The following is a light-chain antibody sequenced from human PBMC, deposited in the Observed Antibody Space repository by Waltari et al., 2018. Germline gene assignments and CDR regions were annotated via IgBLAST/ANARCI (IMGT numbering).Light chain of an antibody. CDR1: QTVGRN. V-gene: IGKV3-15*01. J-gene: IGKJ1*01. Sequence: EIVMTQSPATLSVSSGERATISCRASQTVGRNLAWYQQKPGQAPRLLIYSASTRDTGIPPRFSGRGSGTEFTLTISSLQSEDFAVYYCQQYNDWPQTFGQGTKVEIK. CDR3: QQYNDWPQT. CDR2: SAS.